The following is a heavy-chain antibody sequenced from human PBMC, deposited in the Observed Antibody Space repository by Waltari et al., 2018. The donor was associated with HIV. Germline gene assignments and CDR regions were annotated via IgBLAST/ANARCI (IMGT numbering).Heavy chain of an antibody. V-gene: IGHV1-24*01. Sequence: QVQLVQSGAEVKKPGASVKVSCKVSGYTLTELSMHWVRQAPGKGLEWMGGFDPEDGETIYAQKFQGRVTMTEDTSTDTAYMELSSLRSEDTAVYYCATVLSGSSKRVEYSSSNQMHMDVWGQGTTVTVSS. CDR3: ATVLSGSSKRVEYSSSNQMHMDV. J-gene: IGHJ6*02. CDR2: FDPEDGET. D-gene: IGHD6-6*01. CDR1: GYTLTELS.